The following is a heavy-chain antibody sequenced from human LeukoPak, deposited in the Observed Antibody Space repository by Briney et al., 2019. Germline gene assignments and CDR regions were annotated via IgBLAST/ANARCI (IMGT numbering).Heavy chain of an antibody. Sequence: PGGSLRLSCAASGFTFSSYAMSWVRQAPGKGLEWVSAISGSGGSTYYADSVKGRFTISRDNSKNTLYLQMNSLRAEDTAVYYCAKDPGFWSGSLYYYMDVWGKGTTVTVSS. D-gene: IGHD3-3*01. CDR2: ISGSGGST. V-gene: IGHV3-23*01. CDR3: AKDPGFWSGSLYYYMDV. CDR1: GFTFSSYA. J-gene: IGHJ6*03.